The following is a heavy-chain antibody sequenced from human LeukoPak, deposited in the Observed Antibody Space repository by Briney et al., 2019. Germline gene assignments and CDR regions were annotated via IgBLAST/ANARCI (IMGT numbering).Heavy chain of an antibody. CDR3: ARRSRDGYFLDS. D-gene: IGHD5-24*01. CDR1: GGSMSGYY. J-gene: IGHJ4*02. Sequence: SETLSLTCIVSGGSMSGYYWSWIRQPPGKGLEWIGHTFSSGATTYNPSLKGRVTISVDTSRSQFSLNLSFVTAADTAVYYCARRSRDGYFLDSWGQGTLVTVSS. V-gene: IGHV4-4*09. CDR2: TFSSGAT.